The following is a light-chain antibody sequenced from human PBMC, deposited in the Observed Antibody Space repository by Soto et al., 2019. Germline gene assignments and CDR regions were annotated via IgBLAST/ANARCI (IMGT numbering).Light chain of an antibody. CDR2: LGS. V-gene: IGKV2-28*01. CDR3: MQALQSPRT. CDR1: QSLLHSNGYNY. J-gene: IGKJ1*01. Sequence: DVVMTQSPLSLPVTPGEPASISCRSSQSLLHSNGYNYLDWYLQKPGQSPQLLIYLGSNRSSGVPDRFSGSGSGTDLTLKISGVEAEDVGVYYCMQALQSPRTCGQGTKGDIK.